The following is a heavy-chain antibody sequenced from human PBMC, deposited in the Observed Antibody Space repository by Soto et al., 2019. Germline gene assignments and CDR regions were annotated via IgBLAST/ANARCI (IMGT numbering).Heavy chain of an antibody. Sequence: EVQLVESGGGLVQPGRSLRLSCAASGFTFDDYAMHWVRQAPGKGLEWVSGISWNSGSIGYADSVKGRFTISRDNAKSSLYLEMGSLRAEDTALYYCAKVKGSVAGIFDYWGQGTLVTVSS. V-gene: IGHV3-9*01. CDR2: ISWNSGSI. CDR1: GFTFDDYA. D-gene: IGHD6-19*01. CDR3: AKVKGSVAGIFDY. J-gene: IGHJ4*02.